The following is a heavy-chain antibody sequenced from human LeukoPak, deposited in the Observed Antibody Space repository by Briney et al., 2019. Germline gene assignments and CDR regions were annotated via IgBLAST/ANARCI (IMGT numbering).Heavy chain of an antibody. J-gene: IGHJ4*02. D-gene: IGHD3-10*01. CDR1: GFSVSSNQ. Sequence: GGSLRLSCAASGFSVSSNQMSWVHQAPGKGLEWVSFIYNGGSRYYADSVKGRFTISRDNSKNTLYLQMNSLRAEDTAVYYCAKDRGLDRITMVRGVFDYWGQGTLVTVSS. CDR2: IYNGGSR. CDR3: AKDRGLDRITMVRGVFDY. V-gene: IGHV3-53*05.